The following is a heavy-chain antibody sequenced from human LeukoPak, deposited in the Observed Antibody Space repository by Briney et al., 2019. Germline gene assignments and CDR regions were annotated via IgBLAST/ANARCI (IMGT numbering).Heavy chain of an antibody. CDR2: IYYSGST. Sequence: SETLSLTCTASGGSISSYYWSWIRQSPGKGLEWIGFIYYSGSTTYNPSLKSRVTISVDTSKNQFSLKLSSVTAADTAVYYCARDKKGTSCYDYWGQGTLVTASS. CDR3: ARDKKGTSCYDY. D-gene: IGHD2-2*01. J-gene: IGHJ4*02. CDR1: GGSISSYY. V-gene: IGHV4-59*01.